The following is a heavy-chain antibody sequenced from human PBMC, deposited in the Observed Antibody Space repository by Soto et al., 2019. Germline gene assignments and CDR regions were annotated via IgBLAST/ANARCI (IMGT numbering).Heavy chain of an antibody. Sequence: GESLKISCNGSGYSFTSYWIGWVRQMPGKGLEWMGIIYPGDSDTRYSPSFQGQATISADKSISTAYLQWSSLKASDTAMYYCARQAYYDSSGYYSGDYWGQGTLVTVSS. D-gene: IGHD3-22*01. V-gene: IGHV5-51*01. J-gene: IGHJ4*02. CDR2: IYPGDSDT. CDR1: GYSFTSYW. CDR3: ARQAYYDSSGYYSGDY.